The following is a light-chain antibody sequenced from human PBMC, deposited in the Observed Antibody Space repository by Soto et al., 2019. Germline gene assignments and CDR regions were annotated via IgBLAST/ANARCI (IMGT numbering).Light chain of an antibody. CDR1: SSDIGVYKY. J-gene: IGLJ2*01. Sequence: QSVLTQPASVSGSPGQSITISCTGTSSDIGVYKYVSWYQHHPGKAPKLIIYDVSSRPSGVSNRFSGSKSGNTASLTISGLQAEDEADYYCNSYTTSTLLFGGGTKLTVL. V-gene: IGLV2-14*03. CDR3: NSYTTSTLL. CDR2: DVS.